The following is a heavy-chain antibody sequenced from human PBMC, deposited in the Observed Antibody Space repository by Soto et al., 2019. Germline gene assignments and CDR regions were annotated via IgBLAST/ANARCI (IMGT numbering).Heavy chain of an antibody. CDR2: IIPVLGVT. Sequence: QVQLVQSGAEVKKPGSSVKVSCQASGSTFSSYTVSWVRQAPGQGLEWVGRIIPVLGVTNYAQKFKGRVTITADKSKTTAYMELSSLRSGDTAVYYCARRRYCGADCYSKYYYGMDVWGQGTTVTVSS. J-gene: IGHJ6*02. D-gene: IGHD2-21*02. CDR3: ARRRYCGADCYSKYYYGMDV. V-gene: IGHV1-69*02. CDR1: GSTFSSYT.